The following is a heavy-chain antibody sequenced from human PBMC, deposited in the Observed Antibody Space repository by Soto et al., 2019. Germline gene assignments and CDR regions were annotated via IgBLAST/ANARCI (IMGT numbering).Heavy chain of an antibody. CDR3: ARDVGYGLIDY. V-gene: IGHV1-18*01. J-gene: IGHJ4*02. CDR1: GYTFTSYG. D-gene: IGHD5-18*01. Sequence: QVQLVQSGAEVKKPGASVKVSCEASGYTFTSYGISGVRQATGQGLEWMGWINAYDGNTNYAQKLQGRVTMTTDTSTSAAYMELRSLRSDDTAVYYCARDVGYGLIDYWGQGTLVTVSS. CDR2: INAYDGNT.